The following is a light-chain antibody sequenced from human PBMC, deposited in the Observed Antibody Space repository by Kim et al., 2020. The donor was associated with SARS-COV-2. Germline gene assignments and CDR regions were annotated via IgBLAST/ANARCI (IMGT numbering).Light chain of an antibody. CDR3: QQYGDPTRT. CDR2: TAS. J-gene: IGKJ1*01. Sequence: LYPGERATLSCRASQSVRSNYLAWYQQKPDQAPRLLIYTASTRATGIPDRFSGSGSGTYFTLTISRLEPEDFAVYYCQQYGDPTRTFGKGPRWIS. V-gene: IGKV3-20*01. CDR1: QSVRSNY.